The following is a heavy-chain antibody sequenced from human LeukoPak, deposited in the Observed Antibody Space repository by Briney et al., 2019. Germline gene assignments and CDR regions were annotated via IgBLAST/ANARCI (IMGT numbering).Heavy chain of an antibody. CDR1: GFTFSSYA. D-gene: IGHD3-10*01. J-gene: IGHJ4*02. V-gene: IGHV3-23*01. Sequence: GGSLRLSCAASGFTFSSYAMTWVRQAPGEGLEWVSTISGSGATTYYADSVKGRFTVSRDSSKNTLFLQMDSLRAEDTAVYCCAKGTRSSGSYGSSDYWGQGTLVTVSS. CDR2: ISGSGATT. CDR3: AKGTRSSGSYGSSDY.